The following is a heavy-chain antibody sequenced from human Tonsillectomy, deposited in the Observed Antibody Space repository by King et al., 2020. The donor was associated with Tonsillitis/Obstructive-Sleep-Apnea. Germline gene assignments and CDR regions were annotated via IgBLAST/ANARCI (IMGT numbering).Heavy chain of an antibody. CDR3: ARTGTRGVVIPPLVY. CDR2: INPNSGGT. CDR1: GYTFTGYY. J-gene: IGHJ4*02. Sequence: QLVQSGAEVKKPGASVKVSCKASGYTFTGYYMHWVRQAPGQGLEWMGWINPNSGGTNYAQKFQGRVTMTRDTSISTAYMELSRLRSDDTAVYYCARTGTRGVVIPPLVYWGQGTLVTVSS. V-gene: IGHV1-2*02. D-gene: IGHD3-10*01.